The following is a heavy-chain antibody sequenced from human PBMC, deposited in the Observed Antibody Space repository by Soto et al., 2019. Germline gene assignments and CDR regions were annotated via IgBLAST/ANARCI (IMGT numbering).Heavy chain of an antibody. CDR3: AHRRSLQRLVPAYFDP. CDR2: IYWNDEK. J-gene: IGHJ5*02. CDR1: TSTLITVAPR. Sequence: SGHTRPNPPHTHTMTVAVTTSTLITVAPRIVRHRQPPGKALEWLAVIYWNDEKHYNPSLNSRLTITKDTSKNQVVLTMTNMDPVDTATYFCAHRRSLQRLVPAYFDPWGQGIPVTVSS. V-gene: IGHV2-5*01. D-gene: IGHD2-15*01.